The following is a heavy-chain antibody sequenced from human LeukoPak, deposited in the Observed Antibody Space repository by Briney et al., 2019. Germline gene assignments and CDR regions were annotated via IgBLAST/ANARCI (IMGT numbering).Heavy chain of an antibody. J-gene: IGHJ4*02. D-gene: IGHD3-16*01. CDR2: ISYDGSIE. CDR3: ARGPRALYYFDS. Sequence: PGRSRRLSCGASGFTPSTYAMHWVRQAPAKGLEWVADISYDGSIEYYADSVKGRFTISRDNSKNTLYLQMNSLRAEDTAVYYCARGPRALYYFDSWGQGTLVTVSS. V-gene: IGHV3-30-3*01. CDR1: GFTPSTYA.